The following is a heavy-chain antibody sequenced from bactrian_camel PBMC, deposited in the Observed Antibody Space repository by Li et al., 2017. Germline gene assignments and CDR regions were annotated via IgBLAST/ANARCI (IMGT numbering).Heavy chain of an antibody. CDR3: ATVDRSYGGNWPPDFGY. V-gene: IGHV3S54*01. Sequence: HVQLVESGGGSVQVGGSLTLSCTTTIGAFANICMAWFRQVPGEEREAVARLYTGGGYPVTYANSVKGRFTISRDNAKNTLYLQLNSLKTEDTAMYYCATVDRSYGGNWPPDFGYWGQGTQVTVS. J-gene: IGHJ6*01. CDR1: IGAFANIC. D-gene: IGHD6*01. CDR2: LYTGGGYP.